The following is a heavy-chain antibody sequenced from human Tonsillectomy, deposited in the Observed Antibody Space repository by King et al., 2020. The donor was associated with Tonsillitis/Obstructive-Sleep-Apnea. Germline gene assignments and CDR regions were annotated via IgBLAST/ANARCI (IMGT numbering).Heavy chain of an antibody. CDR2: IYYSGST. D-gene: IGHD2/OR15-2a*01. V-gene: IGHV4-59*01. CDR1: GGSISSYY. J-gene: IGHJ3*01. Sequence: QLQESGPGLVKPSETLSLTCTVSGGSISSYYWSWIRQPPGKGLEWIGYIYYSGSTKYNPSLKSRVTISVDTSKNQFSLKLRSVTAADTAVYYCAREAFYAFDVWGQGKMVTVSS. CDR3: AREAFYAFDV.